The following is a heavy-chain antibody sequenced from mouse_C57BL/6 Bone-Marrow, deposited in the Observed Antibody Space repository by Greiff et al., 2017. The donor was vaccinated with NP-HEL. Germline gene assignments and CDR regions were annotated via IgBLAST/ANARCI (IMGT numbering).Heavy chain of an antibody. D-gene: IGHD2-5*01. CDR3: TAYYSNYWYFDV. Sequence: EVKLVESGGGLVQPGGSMKLSCVASGFTFSNYWMNWVRQSPEKGLEWVAQIRLKSDNYATHYAESVKGRFTISRDDSKSSVYLQMNNLRAEDTGIEYGTAYYSNYWYFDVWGTGTTVTVSS. J-gene: IGHJ1*03. CDR2: IRLKSDNYAT. V-gene: IGHV6-3*01. CDR1: GFTFSNYW.